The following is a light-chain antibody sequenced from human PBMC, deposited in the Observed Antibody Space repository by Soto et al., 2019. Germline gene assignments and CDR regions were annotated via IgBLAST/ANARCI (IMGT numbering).Light chain of an antibody. CDR1: SSDIGRYNY. J-gene: IGLJ2*01. Sequence: QSALTQPASVSGTPGQSITVSCIGTSSDIGRYNYVSWYQQHPGRAPKLIIRDVSSRPSGVPARFSGSKSGSSASLTISGLPVEDDAYYFCSSYASNNAQLFGGGTKVTVL. CDR2: DVS. V-gene: IGLV2-14*03. CDR3: SSYASNNAQL.